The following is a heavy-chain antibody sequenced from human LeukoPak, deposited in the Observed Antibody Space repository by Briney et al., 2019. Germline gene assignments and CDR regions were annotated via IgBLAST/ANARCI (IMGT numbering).Heavy chain of an antibody. CDR1: GFTFSSYG. Sequence: GGSLRLSCAASGFTFSSYGMHWVRQAPGKGLEWVAFIRYDGSNKYYADSVKGRFTISRVSSQNTLYMQMNSLATEDTAVYFCASRGGVFGLAATYMDVWGKGTTVIVSS. D-gene: IGHD3-3*01. V-gene: IGHV3-30*02. CDR2: IRYDGSNK. J-gene: IGHJ6*03. CDR3: ASRGGVFGLAATYMDV.